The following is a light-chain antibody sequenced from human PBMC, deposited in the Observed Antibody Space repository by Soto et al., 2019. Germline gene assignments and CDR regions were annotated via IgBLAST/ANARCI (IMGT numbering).Light chain of an antibody. J-gene: IGLJ1*01. CDR2: EVN. CDR1: SSDIGAYDY. V-gene: IGLV2-14*01. Sequence: QSALTQPASLSGSPGQAITISCTGTSSDIGAYDYVSWFQQHPGKAPKLMISEVNNRPSGVSNRFSGSKSGNTAYLNISVLQVEDEAEYFCFSFPTNSTHVFGTGTKLTVL. CDR3: FSFPTNSTHV.